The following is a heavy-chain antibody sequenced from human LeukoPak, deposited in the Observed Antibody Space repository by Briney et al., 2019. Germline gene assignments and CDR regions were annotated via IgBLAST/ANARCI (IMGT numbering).Heavy chain of an antibody. J-gene: IGHJ5*02. CDR2: MNPNSGNT. CDR3: AINYYDSSGYYPNWFDP. Sequence: ASVKVSCKASGYTFTSYGISWVRQATGQGLEWMGWMNPNSGNTGYAQKFQGRVTMTRNTSISTAYMELSSLRSEDTAVYYCAINYYDSSGYYPNWFDPWGQGTLVTVSS. D-gene: IGHD3-22*01. CDR1: GYTFTSYG. V-gene: IGHV1-8*02.